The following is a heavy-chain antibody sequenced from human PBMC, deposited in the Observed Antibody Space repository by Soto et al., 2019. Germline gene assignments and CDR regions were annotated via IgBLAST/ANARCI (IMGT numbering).Heavy chain of an antibody. D-gene: IGHD6-19*01. CDR1: GYSFTNYG. V-gene: IGHV1-18*01. J-gene: IGHJ6*03. Sequence: QDQLVQSGAEVKKPGASVTVSCKASGYSFTNYGITWVRQAPGQGLEWLGWISAFNGNTHYAQKVQARVTITPDASTSTAYMELRSLRSDDTAVYSCGRDRGVAPPVAGNTHYYYYMDVWGKGTTVTVSS. CDR3: GRDRGVAPPVAGNTHYYYYMDV. CDR2: ISAFNGNT.